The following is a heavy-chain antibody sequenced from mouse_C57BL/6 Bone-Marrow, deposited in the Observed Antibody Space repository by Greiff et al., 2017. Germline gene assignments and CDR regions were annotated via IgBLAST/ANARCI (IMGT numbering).Heavy chain of an antibody. CDR2: IDPNSGGT. CDR3: ARSLWLRRGGSY. CDR1: GYTFTSYW. D-gene: IGHD2-2*01. J-gene: IGHJ2*01. V-gene: IGHV1-72*01. Sequence: VQLQQPGAELVKPGASVKLSCKASGYTFTSYWMHWVKQRPGRGLEWIGRIDPNSGGTKYNEKFKSKATLTVAKTSSTAYMQLSSLTSEDSAVYSWARSLWLRRGGSYWGQGTTLTVSS.